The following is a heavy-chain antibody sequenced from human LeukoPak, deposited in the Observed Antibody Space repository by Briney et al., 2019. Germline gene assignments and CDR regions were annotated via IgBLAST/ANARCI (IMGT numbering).Heavy chain of an antibody. CDR2: INHSGST. CDR3: ASRHYYYYMDV. J-gene: IGHJ6*03. CDR1: GRSFSGYY. V-gene: IGHV4-34*01. Sequence: SETLSLTCAVYGRSFSGYYWSWIRQPPGKGLEWIGEINHSGSTNYNPSLKSRVTISVDTSKNQFSLKLSSVTAADTAVYYCASRHYYYYMDVWGKGTTVTVSS.